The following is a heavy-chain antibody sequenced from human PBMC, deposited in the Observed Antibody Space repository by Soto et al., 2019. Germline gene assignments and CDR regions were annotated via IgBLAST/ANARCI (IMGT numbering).Heavy chain of an antibody. CDR1: GYTFTGYY. D-gene: IGHD6-13*01. CDR3: ARGGRTSSSWYLIYFDY. CDR2: INPNSGST. J-gene: IGHJ4*02. V-gene: IGHV1-2*02. Sequence: ASVKVSCRASGYTFTGYYMHWVRQAPGQGLEWMGWINPNSGSTNYGQKFQGRVTMTRDMSISAGYMELSRLRSDDTAVYYCARGGRTSSSWYLIYFDYWGQGTLVTVSS.